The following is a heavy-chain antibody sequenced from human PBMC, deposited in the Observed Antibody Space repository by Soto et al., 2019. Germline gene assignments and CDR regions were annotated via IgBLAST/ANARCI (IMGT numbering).Heavy chain of an antibody. J-gene: IGHJ5*02. D-gene: IGHD6-6*01. Sequence: PSETLSLTCTVSGGSISSGDYYWSWIRQPPGKGLEWIGYIYYGGSTYYNPSLKSRVTISVDTSKNQFSLKLSSVTAADTAVYYCARERPDGARLDPWGQGTPVTVSS. V-gene: IGHV4-30-4*01. CDR1: GGSISSGDYY. CDR3: ARERPDGARLDP. CDR2: IYYGGST.